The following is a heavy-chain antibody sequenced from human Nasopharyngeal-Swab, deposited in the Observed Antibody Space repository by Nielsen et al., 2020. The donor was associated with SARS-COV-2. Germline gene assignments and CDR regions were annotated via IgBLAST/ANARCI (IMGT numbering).Heavy chain of an antibody. CDR1: GFTFRTYV. CDR3: AKRIQDFYCFDY. J-gene: IGHJ4*02. V-gene: IGHV3-23*01. CDR2: ISSSGDRT. Sequence: GESLKISCAASGFTFRTYVMTWVRQAPGKGLEWVSVISSSGDRTYYADSVKGRFTTSRDNPKNTLYPQMNSLRAEDTAVYYCAKRIQDFYCFDYWGQGTLVTVSS. D-gene: IGHD2-21*02.